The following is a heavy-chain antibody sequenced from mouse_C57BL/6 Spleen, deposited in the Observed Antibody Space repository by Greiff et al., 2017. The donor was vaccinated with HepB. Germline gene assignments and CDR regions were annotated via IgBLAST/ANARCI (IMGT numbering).Heavy chain of an antibody. D-gene: IGHD3-1*01. CDR3: ARSGRSYWYFDV. CDR1: GYTFTSYW. J-gene: IGHJ1*03. Sequence: QVQLKQPGAELVMPGASVKLSCKASGYTFTSYWMHWVKQRPGQGLEWIGEIDPSDSYTNYNQKFKGKSTLTVDKSSSTAYMQLSSLTSEDSAVYYCARSGRSYWYFDVWGTGTTVTVSS. V-gene: IGHV1-69*01. CDR2: IDPSDSYT.